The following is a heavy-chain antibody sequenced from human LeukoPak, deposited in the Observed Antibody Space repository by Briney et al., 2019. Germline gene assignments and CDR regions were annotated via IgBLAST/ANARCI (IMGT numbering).Heavy chain of an antibody. J-gene: IGHJ4*02. CDR1: GGSISSGDYY. V-gene: IGHV4-30-4*01. CDR2: IYYSGNT. Sequence: PSETLSLTCTVSGGSISSGDYYWSWIRQPPGKGLEWIGYIYYSGNTYYNPSLKSRVTISVDTSKSQFSLKLSSVTAVDTAVYYCARGPSSRDYVWGSYPKNYFDYWGQGTLVTVSS. CDR3: ARGPSSRDYVWGSYPKNYFDY. D-gene: IGHD3-16*02.